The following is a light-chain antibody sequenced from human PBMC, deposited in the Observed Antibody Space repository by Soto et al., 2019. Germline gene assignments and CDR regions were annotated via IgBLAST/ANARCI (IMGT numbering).Light chain of an antibody. J-gene: IGKJ3*01. CDR2: AAS. CDR1: QGISNY. CDR3: QKYSSVPL. V-gene: IGKV1-27*01. Sequence: DIQMTQSPSSLSASVGDRVTITCRASQGISNYIAWYQQKPGKAPKLLIYAASNLQSGVPSRCSGSGSGTDFTLTINSLQPEDVATYSCQKYSSVPLFGPGTKVDIK.